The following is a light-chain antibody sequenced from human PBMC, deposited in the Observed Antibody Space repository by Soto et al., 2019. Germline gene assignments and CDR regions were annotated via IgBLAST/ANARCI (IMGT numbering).Light chain of an antibody. V-gene: IGKV1-33*01. J-gene: IGKJ4*01. Sequence: IQMTQSPSSLSASVGDRVTITCQANQDITNSLNWYQQIPGKAPKLLIYGASNLVTGVPSRFSGRGSGTAFTFTISSLRPEDIATYYCQHYHNLPLTFGGGTKVEIK. CDR1: QDITNS. CDR2: GAS. CDR3: QHYHNLPLT.